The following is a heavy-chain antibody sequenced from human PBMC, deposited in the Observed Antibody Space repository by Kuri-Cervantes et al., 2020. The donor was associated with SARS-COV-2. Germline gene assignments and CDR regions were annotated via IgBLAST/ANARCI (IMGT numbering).Heavy chain of an antibody. CDR3: ARHTIFGAHDAFDI. CDR1: GGSISSYY. V-gene: IGHV4-4*07. D-gene: IGHD3-3*01. J-gene: IGHJ3*02. CDR2: IYTSGST. Sequence: SETLSLTCTVSGGSISSYYWSWIRQPAGKGLEWIGRIYTSGSTNYNPSLKSRVTMSVGTSKNQFSLKLSSVTAADTAVYYCARHTIFGAHDAFDIWGQGTMVTVSS.